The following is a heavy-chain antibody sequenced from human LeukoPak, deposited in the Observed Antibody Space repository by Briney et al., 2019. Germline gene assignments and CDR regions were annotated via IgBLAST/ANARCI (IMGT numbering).Heavy chain of an antibody. CDR3: ARSHCSSTSCYFFDY. D-gene: IGHD2-2*01. V-gene: IGHV4-59*08. CDR2: IYYSGST. J-gene: IGHJ4*02. CDR1: GGSISSYY. Sequence: SETLSLTCTVSGGSISSYYWNWIRQPPGKGLEWIGYIYYSGSTYYNPSLKSRVTISVDTSKNQFSLKLSSVTAADTAVYYCARSHCSSTSCYFFDYWGQGTLVTVSS.